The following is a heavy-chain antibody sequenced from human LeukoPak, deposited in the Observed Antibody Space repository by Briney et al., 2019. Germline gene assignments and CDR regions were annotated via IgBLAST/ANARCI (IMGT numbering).Heavy chain of an antibody. J-gene: IGHJ4*02. Sequence: PGGSLRLSCEPSGFTFSSYDIQWVRQATGKGLEWVSSIGTAGDTYYAGSVKGRFTLSRENAKKSSYLQMNNLGAGDTAVYYCARGALGFDYWGRGTLVTVSS. CDR2: IGTAGDT. CDR3: ARGALGFDY. CDR1: GFTFSSYD. V-gene: IGHV3-13*04.